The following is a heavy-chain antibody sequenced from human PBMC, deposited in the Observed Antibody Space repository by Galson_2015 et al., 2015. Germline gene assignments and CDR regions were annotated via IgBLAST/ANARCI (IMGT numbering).Heavy chain of an antibody. V-gene: IGHV3-30-3*01. Sequence: SLRLSCAASGFTFSSYAMRWVRQAPGKGLEWVAVISYDGSNKYYADSVKGRFTISRDNSKNTLYLQMNSLRAEDTAVYYCARGYYYYDSSGYSHSAFDIWGQGTMVTVSS. CDR3: ARGYYYYDSSGYSHSAFDI. CDR2: ISYDGSNK. CDR1: GFTFSSYA. J-gene: IGHJ3*02. D-gene: IGHD3-22*01.